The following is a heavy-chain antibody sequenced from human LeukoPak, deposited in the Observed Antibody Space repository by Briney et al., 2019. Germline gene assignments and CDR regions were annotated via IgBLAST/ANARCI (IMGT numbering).Heavy chain of an antibody. J-gene: IGHJ6*02. CDR2: IKSDGSST. CDR1: GFTFSSHA. CDR3: AKDSSGWSYYYYGMDV. V-gene: IGHV3-23*01. D-gene: IGHD6-19*01. Sequence: PGGSLRLSCAASGFTFSSHAMSWVRQAPGKGLEWVSSIKSDGSSTSYADSVKGRFTISRDNSKNTLYLQMNSLRAEDTAVYYCAKDSSGWSYYYYGMDVWGQGTTVTVSS.